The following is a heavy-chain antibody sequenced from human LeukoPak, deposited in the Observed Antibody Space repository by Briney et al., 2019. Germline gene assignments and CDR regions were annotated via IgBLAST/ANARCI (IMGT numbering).Heavy chain of an antibody. D-gene: IGHD5-18*01. J-gene: IGHJ4*02. V-gene: IGHV4-39*07. CDR3: ARDGGYSYGLDY. CDR2: TYYSGST. CDR1: GGSISSSSYY. Sequence: PSETLSLTCTVSGGSISSSSYYWGWTRPPPGKGLECIGSTYYSGSTYYNPSLKSRVTISVDTSKNQFSLKLSSVTAADTAVYYCARDGGYSYGLDYWGQGTLVTVSS.